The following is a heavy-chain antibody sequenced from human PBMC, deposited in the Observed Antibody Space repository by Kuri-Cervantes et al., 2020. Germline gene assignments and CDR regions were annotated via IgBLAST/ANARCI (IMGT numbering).Heavy chain of an antibody. CDR3: AVSERYGSDPTGVDY. Sequence: SETLSLTCAVYGGSFSGYYWSWTRQPPGKGLEWIGEINHSGSTNYNPSLKSRVTISADTSKNQFSLKLSSVTAADTAVYYCAVSERYGSDPTGVDYWGQGTLVTVSS. J-gene: IGHJ4*02. D-gene: IGHD3-10*01. V-gene: IGHV4-34*01. CDR2: INHSGST. CDR1: GGSFSGYY.